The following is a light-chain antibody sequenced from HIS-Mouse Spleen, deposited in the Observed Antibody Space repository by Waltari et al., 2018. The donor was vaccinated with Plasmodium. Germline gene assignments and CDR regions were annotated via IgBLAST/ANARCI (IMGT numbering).Light chain of an antibody. J-gene: IGLJ3*02. Sequence: SSEPTQHAPESLPPGQNARHTCSGDASPNKQAYWYQQKSGQAPVLVIYEDSKRPPGIPERFSGSSSGTMATLTISGAQVEDEADYYCYSTDSSGNHRVFGGGTKLTVL. CDR2: EDS. CDR1: ASPNKQ. CDR3: YSTDSSGNHRV. V-gene: IGLV3-10*01.